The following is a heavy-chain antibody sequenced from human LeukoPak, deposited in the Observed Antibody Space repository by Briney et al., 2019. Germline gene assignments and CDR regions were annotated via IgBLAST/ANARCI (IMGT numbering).Heavy chain of an antibody. CDR1: GFTFSSYS. D-gene: IGHD5-12*01. V-gene: IGHV3-48*01. Sequence: PGGSLRLSCAASGFTFSSYSMNWVRQAPGKGLEWVSYISSSSSTIYYAGSVKGRFTISRDNAKNSLYLQMNSLRAEDTAVYYCAREKAWVKWLRNHDAFDIWGQGTMVTVSS. CDR3: AREKAWVKWLRNHDAFDI. CDR2: ISSSSSTI. J-gene: IGHJ3*02.